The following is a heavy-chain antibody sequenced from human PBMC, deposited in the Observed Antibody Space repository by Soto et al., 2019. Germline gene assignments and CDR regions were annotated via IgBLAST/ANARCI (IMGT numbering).Heavy chain of an antibody. CDR1: GGTFSSYA. D-gene: IGHD2-15*01. J-gene: IGHJ4*02. CDR2: IIPIFGTA. Sequence: QVQLVQSGAEVKKPGSSVKVSCKASGGTFSSYAISWVRQAPGQGLEWMGGIIPIFGTANYAQKFQGRVTITADEATSTAYMELSSLRSEDTAVYYCAREGSGDCSGGSGYSPFDYWGQGTLVTVSS. CDR3: AREGSGDCSGGSGYSPFDY. V-gene: IGHV1-69*12.